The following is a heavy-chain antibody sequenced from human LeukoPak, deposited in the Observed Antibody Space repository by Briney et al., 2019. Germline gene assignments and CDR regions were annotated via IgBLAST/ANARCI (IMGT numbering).Heavy chain of an antibody. D-gene: IGHD3-3*01. CDR3: ARGPTTIFGVVIRGKCFDY. Sequence: SETLSLTCAVHGGSFSGYYWSWIRQPPGKGLEWIGEINHSRSTNYNPSLKSRVTISVDTSKNQFSLKLSSVTAADTAVYYCARGPTTIFGVVIRGKCFDYWGQGTLVTVSS. CDR2: INHSRST. V-gene: IGHV4-34*01. CDR1: GGSFSGYY. J-gene: IGHJ4*02.